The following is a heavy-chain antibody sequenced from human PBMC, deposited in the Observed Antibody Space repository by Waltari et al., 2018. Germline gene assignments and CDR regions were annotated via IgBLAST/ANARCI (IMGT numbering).Heavy chain of an antibody. Sequence: QVQLVESGGGVVQPGGSLRLSCAASGFTFSSYGMHWVRQAPGKGLEWVAFIRYDGSNKYYADSVKGRFTISRDNSKNTLYLQMNSLRAEDTAVYYCAKDRVFGYSHFDYWGQGTPVTVSS. CDR1: GFTFSSYG. J-gene: IGHJ4*02. CDR2: IRYDGSNK. CDR3: AKDRVFGYSHFDY. D-gene: IGHD3-16*01. V-gene: IGHV3-30*02.